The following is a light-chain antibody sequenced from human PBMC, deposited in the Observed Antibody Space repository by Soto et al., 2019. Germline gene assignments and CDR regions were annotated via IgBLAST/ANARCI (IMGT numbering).Light chain of an antibody. CDR2: GAS. CDR3: QQYGSSPQYT. Sequence: EVVLAQSPGTLSLSPGERATLSCRASQTVGTTYLAWYQHKPGQAPRLLIYGASNRATGIPDRFSGSGSGTDFTLTISRLEPEDFAVYYCQQYGSSPQYTFGQGTKVDIK. CDR1: QTVGTTY. V-gene: IGKV3-20*01. J-gene: IGKJ2*01.